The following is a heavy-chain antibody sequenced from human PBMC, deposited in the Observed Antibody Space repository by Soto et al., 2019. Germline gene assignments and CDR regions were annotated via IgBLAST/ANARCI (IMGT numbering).Heavy chain of an antibody. D-gene: IGHD6-6*01. CDR2: VYPSDSDT. CDR1: DYGFATYS. V-gene: IGHV5-51*01. CDR3: ARPGYGGSLDF. Sequence: PGMSLTISRKACDYGFATYSIGWVRQMPGKGLEWMGIVYPSDSDTKYSPSFQGQVTISADKSISTAYLQWSSLKASDTAMYYCARPGYGGSLDFWGHGTLVTVSS. J-gene: IGHJ4*01.